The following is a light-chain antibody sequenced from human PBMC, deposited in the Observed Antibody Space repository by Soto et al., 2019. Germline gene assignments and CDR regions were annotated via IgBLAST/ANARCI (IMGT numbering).Light chain of an antibody. CDR3: AAWDDSLNGYV. Sequence: QSALTQPPSASGTPGQRVTISCSGSSSNIGSNTVNWYQQLPGTAPKLLIYSNNQRPSGVPDRSSGSKSGTSASLAISGLQSEDEADYYCAAWDDSLNGYVFGTGTKVTV. CDR2: SNN. V-gene: IGLV1-44*01. CDR1: SSNIGSNT. J-gene: IGLJ1*01.